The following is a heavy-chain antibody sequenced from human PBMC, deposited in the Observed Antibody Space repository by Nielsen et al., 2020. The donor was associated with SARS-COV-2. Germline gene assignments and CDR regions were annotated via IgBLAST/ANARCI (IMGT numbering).Heavy chain of an antibody. CDR3: ARGETVAGTVGWGYYYYYMDV. CDR2: VSSSSRNI. J-gene: IGHJ6*03. CDR1: GFTFSGYR. D-gene: IGHD6-19*01. Sequence: GESLKISCAASGFTFSGYRMNWVRQAPGKGLEWVASVSSSSRNIYYADSVKGRFTITRDNAKNSLYLQMNNLRAEDTAVYYCARGETVAGTVGWGYYYYYMDVWGKGTTVTVSS. V-gene: IGHV3-21*04.